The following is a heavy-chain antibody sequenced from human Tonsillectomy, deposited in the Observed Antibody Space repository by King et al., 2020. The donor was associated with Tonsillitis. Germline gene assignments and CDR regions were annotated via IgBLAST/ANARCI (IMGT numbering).Heavy chain of an antibody. D-gene: IGHD6-19*01. CDR3: AKDDSRAWYSDY. Sequence: VQLVESGGGLVQPGGSLRLSCAASGFIFSDYSMNWVRQAPGKGLVWVSYINSKSDSIYYADSVKGRFTISREIAKNSLYLQMNRLGGEDTAVYYFAKDDSRAWYSDYWGQGTPVTVSS. J-gene: IGHJ4*02. CDR2: INSKSDSI. V-gene: IGHV3-48*01. CDR1: GFIFSDYS.